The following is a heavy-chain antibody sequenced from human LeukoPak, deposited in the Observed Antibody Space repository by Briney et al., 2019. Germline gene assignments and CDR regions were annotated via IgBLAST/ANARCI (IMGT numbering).Heavy chain of an antibody. J-gene: IGHJ3*02. CDR3: AREPNYYGSGSYYKNDAFDI. Sequence: SQTLSLTCAISGDSVSSNSAAWNWIRQSPARGLEWLGRTYYRSKWYNDYAVSVKSRITINPDTSKNQFSLQLNSVTPEDTAVYYCAREPNYYGSGSYYKNDAFDIWGQGTMVTVSS. V-gene: IGHV6-1*01. CDR1: GDSVSSNSAA. CDR2: TYYRSKWYN. D-gene: IGHD3-10*01.